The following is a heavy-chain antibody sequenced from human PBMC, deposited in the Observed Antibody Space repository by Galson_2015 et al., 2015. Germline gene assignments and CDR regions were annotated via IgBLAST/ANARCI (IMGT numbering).Heavy chain of an antibody. J-gene: IGHJ4*02. CDR2: IWYDGSNK. V-gene: IGHV3-33*01. Sequence: SLRLSCAASGFTFSSYGMHWVRQAPGKGLEWVAVIWYDGSNKYYADSVKGRFTISRDNSKNTLYLQMNSLRAEDTAVYYCARARTTAGGFVFDYWGQGTLVTVSS. CDR3: ARARTTAGGFVFDY. D-gene: IGHD4-17*01. CDR1: GFTFSSYG.